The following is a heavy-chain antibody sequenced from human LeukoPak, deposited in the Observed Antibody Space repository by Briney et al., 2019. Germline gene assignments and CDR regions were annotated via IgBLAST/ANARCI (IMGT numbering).Heavy chain of an antibody. V-gene: IGHV3-23*01. Sequence: GGSLRLSCAASGFSFSNAWMNWVRQAPGKGLEWVAGISGSGGSTNYADSVKGRFTISRDNSKNTLYLQMNSLRAEDTAVYYCAKDASRGYSYGYEDYWGRGTVVTVSS. CDR3: AKDASRGYSYGYEDY. J-gene: IGHJ4*02. CDR1: GFSFSNAW. CDR2: ISGSGGST. D-gene: IGHD5-18*01.